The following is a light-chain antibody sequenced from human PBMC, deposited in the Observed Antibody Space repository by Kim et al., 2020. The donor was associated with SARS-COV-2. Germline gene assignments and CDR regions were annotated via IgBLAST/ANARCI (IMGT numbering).Light chain of an antibody. CDR2: EAF. J-gene: IGKJ2*03. Sequence: LSPGERATHSCRASQSVGSSLLAWYQQKPGQAPRLLIYEAFKRVAGIPDRFSGSGSGTDFTLTISRPEPEDFAMYYCQQYGSSPYSFGQGTKLEI. CDR3: QQYGSSPYS. CDR1: QSVGSSL. V-gene: IGKV3-20*01.